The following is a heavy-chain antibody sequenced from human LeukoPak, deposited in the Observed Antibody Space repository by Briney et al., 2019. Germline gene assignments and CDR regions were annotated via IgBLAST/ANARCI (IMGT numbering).Heavy chain of an antibody. CDR3: ARDRGRPAANDAFDI. J-gene: IGHJ3*02. D-gene: IGHD2-2*01. Sequence: GGSLRLSCAASGFTFSSYSMNWVRQAPGKGLEWASSISSSSSYIYYADSVKGRFTISRDNAKNSLYLQVNSLRAEDTAVYYCARDRGRPAANDAFDIWGQGTMVTVSS. V-gene: IGHV3-21*01. CDR2: ISSSSSYI. CDR1: GFTFSSYS.